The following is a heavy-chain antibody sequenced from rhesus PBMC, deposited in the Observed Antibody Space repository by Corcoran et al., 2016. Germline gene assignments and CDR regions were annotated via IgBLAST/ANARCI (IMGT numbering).Heavy chain of an antibody. J-gene: IGHJ5-2*02. CDR2: IGGSSGST. D-gene: IGHD1-14*01. Sequence: QVQLQESGPGLVKPSETLSLTCAVAGGSLSGYYWNWFRHPPGKGLVWIWNIGGSSGSTYYNPSLKSRVTISTDTSKNQFSLKLSSVTAADTAVYYCARRLHGWNDFSLDVWGRGVLVTVSS. CDR3: ARRLHGWNDFSLDV. CDR1: GGSLSGYY. V-gene: IGHV4-165*02.